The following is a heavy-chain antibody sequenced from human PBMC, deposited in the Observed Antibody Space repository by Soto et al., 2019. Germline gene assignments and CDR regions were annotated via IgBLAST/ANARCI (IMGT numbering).Heavy chain of an antibody. V-gene: IGHV4-31*01. Sequence: QVQLQESGPGLVKPSQTLSLTCTVSGGSISSGGYYWSWIRQHPGKGLEWIGYIKYSGSTYYNPSPKSPVTISVDTSTTQCALKMRSVTAADTAVYYCARTGERWILGYYFDYWGQGTLVTVSS. CDR2: IKYSGST. CDR3: ARTGERWILGYYFDY. CDR1: GGSISSGGYY. D-gene: IGHD2-2*03. J-gene: IGHJ4*02.